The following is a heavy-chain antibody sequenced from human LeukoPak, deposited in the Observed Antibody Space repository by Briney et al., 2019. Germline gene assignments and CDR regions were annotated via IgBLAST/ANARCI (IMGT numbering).Heavy chain of an antibody. Sequence: PGGSLRLSCAASGFTVSSNYMSWVRQAPGKGLEWVSVIYSGGSTYYADSVKGRFTISRGNSKNTLCLQMNGLRAEDTAVYYCARVLTGTLDYWGQGTLVTVSS. CDR3: ARVLTGTLDY. D-gene: IGHD1-7*01. V-gene: IGHV3-53*01. CDR2: IYSGGST. J-gene: IGHJ4*02. CDR1: GFTVSSNY.